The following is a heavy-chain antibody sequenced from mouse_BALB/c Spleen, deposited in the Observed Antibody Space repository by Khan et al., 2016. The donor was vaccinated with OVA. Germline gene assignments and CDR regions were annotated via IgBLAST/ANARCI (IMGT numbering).Heavy chain of an antibody. CDR2: ISSGGSYP. CDR1: GFTFSSYG. D-gene: IGHD2-3*01. V-gene: IGHV5-6*01. CDR3: ARQTGYYEGYAMDY. Sequence: EVELVESGGDLVKPGGSLKLSCAASGFTFSSYGMSWVRQTLDKRLVWVAAISSGGSYPYYPDSLKGRFTISRDNAKNTLYLQMSSLKSKDTDMYYCARQTGYYEGYAMDYWGQGTSVTVSS. J-gene: IGHJ4*01.